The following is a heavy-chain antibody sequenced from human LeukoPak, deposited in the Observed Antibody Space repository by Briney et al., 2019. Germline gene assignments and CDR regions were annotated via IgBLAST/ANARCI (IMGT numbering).Heavy chain of an antibody. V-gene: IGHV5-51*01. Sequence: GESLKISCKGSGYSFTSYWIAWVRQMPGKGLELMGIIYPGDSDTRYSPSFQGQVTISADKSISTAYLQWSSLRASDTAMYYCARHGVTGSSSSPKDYWGQGTLVTVSS. J-gene: IGHJ4*02. CDR2: IYPGDSDT. CDR3: ARHGVTGSSSSPKDY. D-gene: IGHD6-6*01. CDR1: GYSFTSYW.